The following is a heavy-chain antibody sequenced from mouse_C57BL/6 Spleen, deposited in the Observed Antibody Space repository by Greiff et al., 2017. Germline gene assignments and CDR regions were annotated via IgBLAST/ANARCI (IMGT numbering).Heavy chain of an antibody. D-gene: IGHD2-4*01. CDR3: AREFLSTMITTWDDY. J-gene: IGHJ2*01. Sequence: VQLQQSGPELVKPGASVKISCKASGYTFTDYYMNWVKQSHGKSLEWIGDINPNNGGTSYNQKFKGKATLTVDKSSSTAYMELRSLTSEDSAVYYCAREFLSTMITTWDDYWGQGTTLTVSS. CDR2: INPNNGGT. V-gene: IGHV1-26*01. CDR1: GYTFTDYY.